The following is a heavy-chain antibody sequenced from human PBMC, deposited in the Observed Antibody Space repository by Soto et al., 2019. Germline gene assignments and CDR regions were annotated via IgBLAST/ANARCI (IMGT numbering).Heavy chain of an antibody. CDR3: ARNNDYSNYVYYYYGMDV. CDR2: ISGSGGST. CDR1: GFTFSSYA. J-gene: IGHJ6*02. Sequence: EVQLLESGGGLVQPGGSLRLSCAASGFTFSSYAMSWVRQAPGKGLEWVSAISGSGGSTYYADSVKGRFTISRDNSKNTLYLKMNSLRAEDTAVYYCARNNDYSNYVYYYYGMDVWGQGTTVTVSS. V-gene: IGHV3-23*01. D-gene: IGHD4-4*01.